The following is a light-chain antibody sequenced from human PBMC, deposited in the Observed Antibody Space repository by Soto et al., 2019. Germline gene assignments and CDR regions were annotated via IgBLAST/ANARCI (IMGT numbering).Light chain of an antibody. CDR3: QQYNDWPQT. CDR2: SGS. CDR1: QTIGGN. Sequence: EIVLTQSPATLSVFPGETATLSCRASQTIGGNLAWYQQKPGQAPRLLISSGSTRATGIPDRFSGSGSGTEFTLTINSLQSEDFALYYCQQYNDWPQTFDQGTKVEIK. J-gene: IGKJ1*01. V-gene: IGKV3-15*01.